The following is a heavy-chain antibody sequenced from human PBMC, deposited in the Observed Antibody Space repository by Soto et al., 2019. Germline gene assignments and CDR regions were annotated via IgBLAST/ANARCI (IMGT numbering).Heavy chain of an antibody. CDR3: ARGQQVSTIRGVQGFDY. V-gene: IGHV3-53*05. J-gene: IGHJ4*02. D-gene: IGHD3-10*01. CDR1: GFSISSNY. CDR2: LYSGGTS. Sequence: EVQLVETGGGLIQPGGSLRLSCAASGFSISSNYMTWVRQAPGKGLEWVSLLYSGGTSYYADSVKGRFTISRDNSKNTLFLQMNRLKTEGTSVYYCARGQQVSTIRGVQGFDYWGQGTLVTVSS.